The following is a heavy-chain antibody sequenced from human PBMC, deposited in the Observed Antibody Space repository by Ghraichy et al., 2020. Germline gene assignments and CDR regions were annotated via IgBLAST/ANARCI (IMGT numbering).Heavy chain of an antibody. CDR3: AKIEMATIT. J-gene: IGHJ5*02. V-gene: IGHV3-30*02. Sequence: GGSLRLSCAASGFAFRSFGMHWVRQAPGKGLEWVAFIQYDGRNKYYADSVKGRFTISKDNPKNILYLQLNSLRAEDTAVYYCAKIEMATITWGQGTLVTVSS. D-gene: IGHD5-24*01. CDR1: GFAFRSFG. CDR2: IQYDGRNK.